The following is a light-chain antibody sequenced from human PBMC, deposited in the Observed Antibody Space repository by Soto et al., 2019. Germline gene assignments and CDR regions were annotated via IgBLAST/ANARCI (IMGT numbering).Light chain of an antibody. CDR2: EVS. Sequence: QSVMAQPSSVSGSPGQSITISCTGTRXDVGGYNYVSWYQHHPGKGPKLIIYEVSNRPSGVSDRFSGSKSGNKASLIISNLEAEDESDYYCGSYTSTDTPFVFGTGTKVTVL. J-gene: IGLJ1*01. CDR3: GSYTSTDTPFV. V-gene: IGLV2-14*01. CDR1: RXDVGGYNY.